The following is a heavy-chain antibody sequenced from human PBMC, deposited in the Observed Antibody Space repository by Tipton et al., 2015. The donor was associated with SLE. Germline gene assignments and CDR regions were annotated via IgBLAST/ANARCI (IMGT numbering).Heavy chain of an antibody. CDR1: GFTFSTSA. V-gene: IGHV3-23*01. D-gene: IGHD3-16*01. CDR3: AGGTGAYFDH. CDR2: ITGSGDRT. J-gene: IGHJ4*02. Sequence: SLRLSCAASGFTFSTSAMHWVRQAPGKGLEWVSAITGSGDRTYYIDSVKGRFTISRDNSKNSLYLQMNGLRAEDTAVYYCAGGTGAYFDHWGQGTLVTVSS.